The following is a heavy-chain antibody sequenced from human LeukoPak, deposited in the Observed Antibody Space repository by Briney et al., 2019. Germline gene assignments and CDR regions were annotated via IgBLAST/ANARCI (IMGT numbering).Heavy chain of an antibody. CDR3: VTDRATKWSFDY. CDR2: IGFEGKVK. D-gene: IGHD2-15*01. Sequence: GGSLRLSCTPSGFIFRNEGMHWVRQAPGKGLEWVTFIGFEGKVKYYLDSVKGRFTISRDNSKNRLYLQMNSLRPDDTAVYHCVTDRATKWSFDYWGQGTAVTVSS. CDR1: GFIFRNEG. V-gene: IGHV3-30*02. J-gene: IGHJ4*02.